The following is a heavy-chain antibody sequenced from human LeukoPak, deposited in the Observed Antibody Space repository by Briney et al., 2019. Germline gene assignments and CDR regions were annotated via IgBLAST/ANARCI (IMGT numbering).Heavy chain of an antibody. V-gene: IGHV4-59*01. Sequence: SETLSLTXTVSGGSISSYYWSWIRQPPGKGLEWIGYIYYSGSTNYNPSLKSRVTISVDTSKNQFSLKLSSVTAADTAVYYCAASLNSWFDPWGQGTLVTVSS. CDR3: AASLNSWFDP. J-gene: IGHJ5*02. CDR1: GGSISSYY. CDR2: IYYSGST. D-gene: IGHD4-23*01.